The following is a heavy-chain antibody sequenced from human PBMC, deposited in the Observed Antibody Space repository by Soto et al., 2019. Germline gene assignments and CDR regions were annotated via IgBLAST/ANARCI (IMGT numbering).Heavy chain of an antibody. V-gene: IGHV1-46*01. CDR2: IYPGGVNI. J-gene: IGHJ6*02. CDR1: GYSFTSHY. Sequence: VASVKVSCKAIGYSFTSHYMHWVRQAPGQGLEWMGTIYPGGVNIGYAQKFKGRVTITRDTSASTAYMELSSLRSEDTAVYYCARDPSYYGMDVWGQGTTVTVSS. CDR3: ARDPSYYGMDV.